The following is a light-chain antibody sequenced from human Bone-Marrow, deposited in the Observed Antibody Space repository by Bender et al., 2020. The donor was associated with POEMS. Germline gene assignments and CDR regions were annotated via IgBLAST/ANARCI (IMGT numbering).Light chain of an antibody. J-gene: IGLJ2*01. CDR2: EVT. Sequence: QSALTQPASVSGSPGQSITISCTGSSSVVGNFNDVSWYQQHPGNAPKLLIYEVTKRPSGIPDRFSGSKSGNTASLTISGLQAEDEADYSCCSYAGSSAYVVFGGGTKVTVL. CDR3: CSYAGSSAYVV. CDR1: SSVVGNFND. V-gene: IGLV2-23*02.